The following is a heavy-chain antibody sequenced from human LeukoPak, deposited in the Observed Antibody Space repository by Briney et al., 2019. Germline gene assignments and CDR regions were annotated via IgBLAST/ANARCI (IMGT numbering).Heavy chain of an antibody. J-gene: IGHJ5*02. D-gene: IGHD3-3*01. Sequence: PSETLSLTCNVSGASMNGHYWTWIRLSPGKGLEWIGYISDSGSTSYNPSLKSRVIMALEASKTDFSLRLNSVTVADTAVYYCARVFRGAVTSNWFDPWGQGTLVTVSS. CDR2: ISDSGST. CDR1: GASMNGHY. V-gene: IGHV4-59*11. CDR3: ARVFRGAVTSNWFDP.